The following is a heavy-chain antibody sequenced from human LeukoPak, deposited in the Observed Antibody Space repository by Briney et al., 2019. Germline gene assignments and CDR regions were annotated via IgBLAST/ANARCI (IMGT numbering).Heavy chain of an antibody. Sequence: SETLSLTCTGSGGSISSYYWSWIRQPPGKGLEWIGYIYYSGSTNYNPSLKSRVTISVDTSKNQFSLKLSSVTAADTAVYYCARWDYDSSGSIFDYWGQGTLVTVSS. D-gene: IGHD3-22*01. CDR1: GGSISSYY. CDR2: IYYSGST. V-gene: IGHV4-59*01. CDR3: ARWDYDSSGSIFDY. J-gene: IGHJ4*02.